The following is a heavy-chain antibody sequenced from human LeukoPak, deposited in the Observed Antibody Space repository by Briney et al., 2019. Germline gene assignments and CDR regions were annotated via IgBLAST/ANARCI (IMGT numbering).Heavy chain of an antibody. CDR2: ISGSGGST. Sequence: GGSLRLSCAASGFTFSSYGMSWVRQAPGKGLEWVSAISGSGGSTYYADSVKGRFTISRDNSKNTLYLQMNSLRAEDTAVYYCARGGVYSSGWYVDYWGQGTLVTVSS. CDR3: ARGGVYSSGWYVDY. V-gene: IGHV3-23*01. D-gene: IGHD6-19*01. CDR1: GFTFSSYG. J-gene: IGHJ4*02.